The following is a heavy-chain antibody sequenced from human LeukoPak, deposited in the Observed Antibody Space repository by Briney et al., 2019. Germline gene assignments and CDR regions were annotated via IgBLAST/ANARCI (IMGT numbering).Heavy chain of an antibody. Sequence: SETLSHTCTVPGGSISSYYWSWIRQPAGKGLEWIGRIYTSGSTNYNPSLKSRVTMSVDTSKNQFSLKLSSVTAADTAVYYCARATVTGFHFDYWGQGTLVTVSS. CDR2: IYTSGST. CDR3: ARATVTGFHFDY. D-gene: IGHD4-17*01. CDR1: GGSISSYY. J-gene: IGHJ4*02. V-gene: IGHV4-4*07.